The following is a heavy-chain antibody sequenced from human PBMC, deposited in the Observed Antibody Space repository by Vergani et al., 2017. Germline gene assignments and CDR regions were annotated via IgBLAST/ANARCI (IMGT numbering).Heavy chain of an antibody. J-gene: IGHJ4*02. V-gene: IGHV3-33*01. CDR1: GFTFNQYG. CDR2: TWYDGNNK. CDR3: ASVERGDCSGGSCPGDY. Sequence: QVQLVESGGGVVQPGRSLRLSCAASGFTFNQYGMHWVRQAPGKGLEWVAVTWYDGNNKQYADSVKGRFTISRDNSKSTMYLQMNSLRDEDTAVYYCASVERGDCSGGSCPGDYWGQGTLVTVSS. D-gene: IGHD2-15*01.